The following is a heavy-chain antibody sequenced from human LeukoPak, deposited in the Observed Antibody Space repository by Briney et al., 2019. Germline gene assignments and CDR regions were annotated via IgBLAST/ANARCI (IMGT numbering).Heavy chain of an antibody. CDR2: ISGNGGNT. CDR3: ARVLSGYDY. J-gene: IGHJ4*02. Sequence: GGSLRLSCAASGFTFSSYSMHWVRLAPGKGLEYVSAISGNGGNTYYADSVNGRFTISRDNSKNTLYLQMGSLRAEDMAVYYCARVLSGYDYWGQGTLVTVSS. V-gene: IGHV3-64*02. D-gene: IGHD3-22*01. CDR1: GFTFSSYS.